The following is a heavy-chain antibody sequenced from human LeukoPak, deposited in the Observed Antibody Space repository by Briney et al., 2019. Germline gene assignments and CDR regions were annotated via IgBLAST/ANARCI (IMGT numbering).Heavy chain of an antibody. J-gene: IGHJ4*02. CDR3: ARGPTVLVGYCSSSSCQADY. CDR2: ISGDSRYI. Sequence: GASVKVSCKASGYTFTSYTINWVRQAPGKGLEWVSAISGDSRYIYYADSVKGRFTISRDNAKNSLYLQMNNLRVEDAAVYYCARGPTVLVGYCSSSSCQADYWGQGTLVTVSS. V-gene: IGHV3-21*01. D-gene: IGHD2-2*01. CDR1: GYTFTSYT.